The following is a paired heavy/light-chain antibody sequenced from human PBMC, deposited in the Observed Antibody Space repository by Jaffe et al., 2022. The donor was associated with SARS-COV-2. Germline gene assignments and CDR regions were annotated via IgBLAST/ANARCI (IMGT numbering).Heavy chain of an antibody. V-gene: IGHV3-15*01. CDR3: NIDIGASWYSPPRDH. CDR1: GFSFSDAW. D-gene: IGHD6-13*01. Sequence: EVQLGESGGGLVKPGGSLRLSCAASGFSFSDAWMSWVRQVPGKGLEWVGRITGKRYGGTTDYAAPVKGRFTISRDDSKDTLYLQMNSLKTEDTAVYYCNIDIGASWYSPPRDHWGQGTLVTVSS. J-gene: IGHJ4*02. CDR2: ITGKRYGGTT.
Light chain of an antibody. CDR3: QQYYRIPFT. Sequence: DTVMTQSPDSLAVSLGERATINCRSSQSIFHSSNNQNYLAWYQQKPGQPPKLLIYWASTRESGVPDRFSGSGSGTDFTLTISSLQAEDVAIYYCQQYYRIPFTFGGGTKVEIK. J-gene: IGKJ4*01. V-gene: IGKV4-1*01. CDR1: QSIFHSSNNQNY. CDR2: WAS.